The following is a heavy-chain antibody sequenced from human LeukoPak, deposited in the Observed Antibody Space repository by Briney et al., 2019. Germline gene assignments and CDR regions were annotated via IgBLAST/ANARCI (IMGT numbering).Heavy chain of an antibody. CDR1: GGSISSSSYY. CDR3: ARLWFGESGFDP. D-gene: IGHD3-10*01. V-gene: IGHV4-39*01. J-gene: IGHJ5*02. CDR2: IYYSGST. Sequence: SETLSLTCTVSGGSISSSSYYWGWIRQPPGKGLEWIGSIYYSGSTYYNPSLKSRVTISVDTSKNQFSLKLSSVTAADTAVYYCARLWFGESGFDPWGQGTLVTVSS.